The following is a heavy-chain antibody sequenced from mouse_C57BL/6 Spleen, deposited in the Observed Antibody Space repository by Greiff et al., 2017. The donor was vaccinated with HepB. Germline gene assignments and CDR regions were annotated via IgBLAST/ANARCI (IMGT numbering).Heavy chain of an antibody. V-gene: IGHV8-8*01. Sequence: QVTLKVSGPGILQPSQTLSLTCSFSGFSLSTFGMGVGWIRQPSGKGLEWLAHIWWDEDKYYNPALKSRLTISKATSKNQVFLKSANLDTADTATYYCARIAGDYYAMDYWGQGTSVTVSS. CDR2: IWWDEDK. CDR1: GFSLSTFGMG. J-gene: IGHJ4*01. CDR3: ARIAGDYYAMDY.